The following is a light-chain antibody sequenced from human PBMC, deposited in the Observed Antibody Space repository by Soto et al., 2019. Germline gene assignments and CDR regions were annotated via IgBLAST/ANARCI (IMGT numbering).Light chain of an antibody. Sequence: EVGVPRWPAPRPLSPGEGGTRSCSASQSVSSSYLAWYQQKPGQTPRLLIYGASTRATGIPARFSGSGSGTGCTLTISSLQSEDFAVYYCQQYSYLQTFGQGTKVDIK. CDR1: QSVSSSY. CDR3: QQYSYLQT. CDR2: GAS. V-gene: IGKV3-15*01. J-gene: IGKJ1*01.